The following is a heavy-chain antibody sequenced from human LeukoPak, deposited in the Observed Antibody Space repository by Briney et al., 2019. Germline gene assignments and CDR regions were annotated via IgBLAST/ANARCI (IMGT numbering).Heavy chain of an antibody. D-gene: IGHD5-24*01. Sequence: PGGSLRLSCVPSGITFSNSALSWVRQAPGKGLEWVANIKQDGSEKYYVDSVKGRFTISRDNAKNSLYLQMNSLRAEDTAVYYCARTGDGYVDFDYWGQGTLVTVSS. CDR1: GITFSNSA. J-gene: IGHJ4*02. V-gene: IGHV3-7*01. CDR3: ARTGDGYVDFDY. CDR2: IKQDGSEK.